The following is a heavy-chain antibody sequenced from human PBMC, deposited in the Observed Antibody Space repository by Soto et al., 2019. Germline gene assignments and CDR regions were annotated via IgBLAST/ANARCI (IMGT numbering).Heavy chain of an antibody. CDR1: GFTFSSYW. V-gene: IGHV3-7*03. D-gene: IGHD7-27*01. CDR3: ARANHEYYFDY. J-gene: IGHJ4*02. Sequence: GALRLSCAASGFTFSSYWMSWVRQAPGKGLEWVANIKQDGSEKYYVDSVKGRFTISRDNAKNSLYLQMNSLRAEDTAVYYCARANHEYYFDYWGQGTLVTVSS. CDR2: IKQDGSEK.